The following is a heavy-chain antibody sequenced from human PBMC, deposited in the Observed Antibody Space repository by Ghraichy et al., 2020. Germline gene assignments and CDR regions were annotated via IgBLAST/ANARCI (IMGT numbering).Heavy chain of an antibody. CDR3: ECCGGDCHSFDY. Sequence: SETLSLTCTVSGGSISSSSYYWGWIRQPPGKGLEWIGNIYYSGNTYYNPSLKSRVTISVDTAKNQFSLKLSSVTAADTAVYYCECCGGDCHSFDYWGQGTLVTVSS. D-gene: IGHD2-21*02. V-gene: IGHV4-39*01. CDR2: IYYSGNT. CDR1: GGSISSSSYY. J-gene: IGHJ4*02.